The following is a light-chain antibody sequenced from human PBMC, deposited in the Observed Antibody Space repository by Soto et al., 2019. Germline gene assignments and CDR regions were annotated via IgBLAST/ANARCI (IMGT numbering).Light chain of an antibody. Sequence: DIQMTQDPSSLSASVGDRVTITCRAGQGISHDLAWYQQNPGKVPMLLIYAASTLQSDVPSRFSGSGSGTEFTLTISSRQPGDVATYYFQKYKTLPWMFGEGTKVEIK. CDR2: AAS. V-gene: IGKV1-27*01. CDR1: QGISHD. J-gene: IGKJ1*01. CDR3: QKYKTLPWM.